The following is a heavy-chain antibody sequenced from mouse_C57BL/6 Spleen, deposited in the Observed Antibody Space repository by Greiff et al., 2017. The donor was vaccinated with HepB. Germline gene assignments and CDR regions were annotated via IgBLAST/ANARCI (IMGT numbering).Heavy chain of an antibody. Sequence: VQLQQSGPELVKPGASVKISCKASGYAFSSSWMNWVKQRPGKGLEWIGRIYPGDGDTNYNGKFKGKATLTADKSSSTAYMQLSSLTSEDSAVYFCARQSKRGYYYAMDYWGQGTSVTVS. D-gene: IGHD1-3*01. V-gene: IGHV1-82*01. J-gene: IGHJ4*01. CDR2: IYPGDGDT. CDR3: ARQSKRGYYYAMDY. CDR1: GYAFSSSW.